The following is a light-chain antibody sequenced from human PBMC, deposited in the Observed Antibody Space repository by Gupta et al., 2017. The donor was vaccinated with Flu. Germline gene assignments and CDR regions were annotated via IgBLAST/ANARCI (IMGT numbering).Light chain of an antibody. CDR2: RDI. V-gene: IGLV3-9*01. J-gene: IGLJ2*01. Sequence: TCGGNNIEHRNVHWYQQKPGQAPVLVIYRDISRPAGIPERFSGSNSGNTATLTISGAQAGDEADYYCQVWDSSTEVFGGGTKLTVL. CDR3: QVWDSSTEV. CDR1: NIEHRN.